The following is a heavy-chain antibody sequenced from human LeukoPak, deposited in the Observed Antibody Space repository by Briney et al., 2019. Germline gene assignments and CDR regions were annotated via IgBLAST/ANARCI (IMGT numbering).Heavy chain of an antibody. CDR3: ARGLLTFDY. CDR1: GFTFSSYW. CDR2: IREDGSEK. Sequence: GGSLRLSCAASGFTFSSYWMIWVRQAPGKGLEWVANIREDGSEKYYVDSVKGRFTISRDNAKNSLYLQINSLRAEDTALYYCARGLLTFDYWGQGTLVTVSS. D-gene: IGHD1-20*01. V-gene: IGHV3-7*03. J-gene: IGHJ4*02.